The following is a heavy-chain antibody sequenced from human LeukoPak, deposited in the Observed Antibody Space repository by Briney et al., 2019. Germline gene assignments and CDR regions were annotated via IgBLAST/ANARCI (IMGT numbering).Heavy chain of an antibody. V-gene: IGHV4-59*11. CDR3: ARSPHPMASFDQ. CDR1: GGSIHSHY. J-gene: IGHJ4*02. CDR2: IYKSGST. Sequence: SETLSLTCIVSGGSIHSHYWSWIRQPPGKGLVWIGCIYKSGSTDYNSSLKSRVTMSVDTSKNQFSLNLSSVTAADTAVYYCARSPHPMASFDQWGQGTLVTVSS. D-gene: IGHD3-10*01.